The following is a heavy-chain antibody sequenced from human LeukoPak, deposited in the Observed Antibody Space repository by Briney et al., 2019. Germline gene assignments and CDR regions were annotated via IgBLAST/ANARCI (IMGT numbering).Heavy chain of an antibody. J-gene: IGHJ4*02. CDR3: ARDLRYYDSSGYYWAPFDY. CDR1: GGSISSYY. Sequence: PSETLSLTCTVSGGSISSYYWSWIRQPAGKGLEWIGRIYASGSTNYNPSLKSRVTMSVDTSKNQFSLKLSSVTAADTAVYYCARDLRYYDSSGYYWAPFDYWGQGTLVTVSS. CDR2: IYASGST. D-gene: IGHD3-22*01. V-gene: IGHV4-4*07.